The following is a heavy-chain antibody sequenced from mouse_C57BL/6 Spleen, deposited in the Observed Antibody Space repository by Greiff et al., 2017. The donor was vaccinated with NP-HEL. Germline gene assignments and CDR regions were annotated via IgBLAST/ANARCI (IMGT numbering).Heavy chain of an antibody. D-gene: IGHD4-1*02. CDR1: GFTFSNYW. CDR3: TGSPNWGVYAMDY. CDR2: IRLKSDNYAT. J-gene: IGHJ4*01. Sequence: EVKVEESGGGLVQPGGSMKLSCVASGFTFSNYWMNWVRQSPEKGLEWVAQIRLKSDNYATHDAESVKGRFTISRDDSKSSVYLQMNNLRAEDTGIYYCTGSPNWGVYAMDYWGQGTSVTVSS. V-gene: IGHV6-3*01.